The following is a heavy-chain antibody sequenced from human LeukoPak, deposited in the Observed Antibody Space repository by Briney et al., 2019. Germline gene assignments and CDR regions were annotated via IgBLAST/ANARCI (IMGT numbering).Heavy chain of an antibody. D-gene: IGHD3-16*01. Sequence: GGSLRLSCAASGFTFSSYWMTWVRQAPGKGLEWVAYIKRSGSEKYYVDSVKGRFTISRDNAENSLYLQVNSLRVEDTAVYYCARGLNGGAFEYWGQGTLVTVSS. CDR2: IKRSGSEK. J-gene: IGHJ4*02. CDR3: ARGLNGGAFEY. CDR1: GFTFSSYW. V-gene: IGHV3-7*04.